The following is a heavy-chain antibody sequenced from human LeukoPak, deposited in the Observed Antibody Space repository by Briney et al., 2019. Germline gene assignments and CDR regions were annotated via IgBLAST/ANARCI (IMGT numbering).Heavy chain of an antibody. D-gene: IGHD3-22*01. CDR1: GFTFSSYA. CDR3: ARDRPLYYYDSSDAFDI. V-gene: IGHV3-23*01. CDR2: ISGSGSYT. Sequence: GGSLRLSCAASGFTFSSYAMSWVRQAPGKGLEWVSAISGSGSYTYSADSVKGRFTISRDNSKNTLYLQMNSLRAEDTAVYYCARDRPLYYYDSSDAFDIWGQGTMVTVSS. J-gene: IGHJ3*02.